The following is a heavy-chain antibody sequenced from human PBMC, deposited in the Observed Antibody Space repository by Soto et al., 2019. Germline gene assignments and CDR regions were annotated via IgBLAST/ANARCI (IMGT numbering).Heavy chain of an antibody. D-gene: IGHD3-10*01. CDR3: ARNYGWFGELLHAPYFDY. Sequence: QVQLVQSGAEVKKPGASVKVSCKASGYTFTSYGISWVRQAPGQGLEWMGWISGYNGNTNYAQKLQGRVTMTTNTATSKAYMELRSLRSDDTAVYYCARNYGWFGELLHAPYFDYWGHGTLVTVSS. CDR1: GYTFTSYG. J-gene: IGHJ4*01. CDR2: ISGYNGNT. V-gene: IGHV1-18*04.